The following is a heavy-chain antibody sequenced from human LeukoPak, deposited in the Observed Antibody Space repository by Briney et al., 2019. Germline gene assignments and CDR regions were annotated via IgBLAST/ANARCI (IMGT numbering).Heavy chain of an antibody. CDR1: GSTFSSYA. V-gene: IGHV3-23*01. J-gene: IGHJ4*02. Sequence: GGSLRLSCAASGSTFSSYAMSWVRQAPGTGLKWVSAISGSGGSTYYADSVKGRFTISRDNSKNTLYLQMNSLRAEDTAVYYCAKSSDGSGSSLDYWGQGTLVTVSS. CDR3: AKSSDGSGSSLDY. CDR2: ISGSGGST. D-gene: IGHD3-10*01.